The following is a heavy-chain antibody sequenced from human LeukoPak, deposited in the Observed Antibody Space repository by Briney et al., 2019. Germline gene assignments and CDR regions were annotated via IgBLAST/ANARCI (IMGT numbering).Heavy chain of an antibody. CDR2: LSGSGGST. CDR3: AKDSDYGDYPFDY. Sequence: GGSLRLSCAASGFTFSNYVMSWVRQAPGKGLEWVSTLSGSGGSTYYADSVKGRFTISRDNSKNTLYLQMNSLRAEDTAVYYCAKDSDYGDYPFDYWGQGTLVTVSS. V-gene: IGHV3-23*01. J-gene: IGHJ4*02. CDR1: GFTFSNYV. D-gene: IGHD4-17*01.